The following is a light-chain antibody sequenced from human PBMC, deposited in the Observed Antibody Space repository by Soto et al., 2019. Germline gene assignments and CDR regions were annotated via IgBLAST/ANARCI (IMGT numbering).Light chain of an antibody. J-gene: IGKJ1*01. V-gene: IGKV1-39*01. CDR3: QQGYSTVRT. Sequence: DIQMTQSPFSLSASVGDRVTITCRASQSIKNYLNWYQQKPGKAPKLLIYAASSLQSGVPSRFTGSGSGTDFTLTISSXQSEDFATYHCQQGYSTVRTFGQGTKVDIK. CDR1: QSIKNY. CDR2: AAS.